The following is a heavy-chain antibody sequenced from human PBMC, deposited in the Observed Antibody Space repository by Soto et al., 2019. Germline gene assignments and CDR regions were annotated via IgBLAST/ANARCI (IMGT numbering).Heavy chain of an antibody. CDR1: GFSFSSYT. J-gene: IGHJ5*01. V-gene: IGHV3-21*06. CDR3: ARAHEVAWFDS. CDR2: ITNRGTHT. D-gene: IGHD2-15*01. Sequence: LRLSCTASGFSFSSYTMNWVRQAPGRGLQWVASITNRGTHTYSADSVKGRFTISRDNDKNSLYLQMNNLRAEDTATYYCARAHEVAWFDSWGLGTLVTVSS.